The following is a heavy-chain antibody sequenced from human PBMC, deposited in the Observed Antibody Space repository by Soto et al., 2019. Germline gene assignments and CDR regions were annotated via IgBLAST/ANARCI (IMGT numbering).Heavy chain of an antibody. J-gene: IGHJ6*02. CDR2: ISSGGTII. D-gene: IGHD1-1*01. CDR3: ARVLIPQRYYYYGMDV. CDR1: GFTFSSYE. Sequence: AGGSLRLSCAASGFTFSSYEMNWVRQATGKGLEWVSYISSGGTIIYNADSVKGRFTISRDNAKNSLYLQMNSLRAEDTAVYYCARVLIPQRYYYYGMDVWGQGTTVTVSS. V-gene: IGHV3-48*03.